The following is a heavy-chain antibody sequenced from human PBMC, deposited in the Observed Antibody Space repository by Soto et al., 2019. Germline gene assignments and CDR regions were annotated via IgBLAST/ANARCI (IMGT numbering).Heavy chain of an antibody. Sequence: SVKVSCKASGGTFSSYAISWVRQAPGQGLEWMGGIIPIFGTANYAQKFQGRVTITADESTSTPYMQLSSLRSEDTAVYYCAGVVGAPTAVVFDIWGQGTMVTVSS. CDR2: IIPIFGTA. D-gene: IGHD1-26*01. J-gene: IGHJ3*02. CDR3: AGVVGAPTAVVFDI. CDR1: GGTFSSYA. V-gene: IGHV1-69*13.